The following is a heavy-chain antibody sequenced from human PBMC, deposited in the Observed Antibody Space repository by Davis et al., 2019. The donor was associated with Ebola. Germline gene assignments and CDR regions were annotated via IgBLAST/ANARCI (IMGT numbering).Heavy chain of an antibody. CDR3: ARGITIFGVVSRNYYYYYGMDV. Sequence: ASVKVSCKASGYTFTSYYMHWVRQAPGQRLEWMGWINAGNGNTKYSQKFQGRVTITRDTSASTAYMELSSLRSEDTAVYYCARGITIFGVVSRNYYYYYGMDVWGQGTTVTVSS. D-gene: IGHD3-3*01. V-gene: IGHV1-3*01. J-gene: IGHJ6*02. CDR2: INAGNGNT. CDR1: GYTFTSYY.